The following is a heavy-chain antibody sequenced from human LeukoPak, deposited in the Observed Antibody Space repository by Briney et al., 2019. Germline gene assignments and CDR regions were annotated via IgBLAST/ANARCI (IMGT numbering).Heavy chain of an antibody. V-gene: IGHV3-33*05. Sequence: GRSLRLSCAASGLTFTSHGFHWVRQAPGRGLEWLTFISLDGSRRSYADSVKGRFTFSRDDSKNTLYLEMKSLRAEDTATYYCARDRAVSWLDSWGLGTLVTVSS. CDR2: ISLDGSRR. J-gene: IGHJ5*01. D-gene: IGHD3-10*01. CDR1: GLTFTSHG. CDR3: ARDRAVSWLDS.